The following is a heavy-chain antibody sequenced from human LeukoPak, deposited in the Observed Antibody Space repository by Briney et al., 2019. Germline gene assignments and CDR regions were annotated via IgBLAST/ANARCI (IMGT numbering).Heavy chain of an antibody. CDR1: VGSISSGGYS. D-gene: IGHD6-13*01. V-gene: IGHV4-30-4*07. CDR2: IYYSGTT. J-gene: IGHJ6*03. Sequence: SQTLSLTCAVSVGSISSGGYSWTWIRQPPGKGLECIGHIYYSGTTYYNPSLKSRVTISLDTSKNQFSLRLTSVTAADTAVYYCARGSSSWLDYYIDVWAKGTTVTVSS. CDR3: ARGSSSWLDYYIDV.